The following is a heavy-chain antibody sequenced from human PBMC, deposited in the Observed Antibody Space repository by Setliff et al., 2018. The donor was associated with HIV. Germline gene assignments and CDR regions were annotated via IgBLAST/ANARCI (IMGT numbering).Heavy chain of an antibody. CDR3: ARGGRWGAD. CDR1: GGSISSYY. Sequence: PSETLSLTCTVSGGSISSYYWSWIRQPPGKGLEWIGYIYYSGSTNYNPSLKSRVTISVDTSKNQFSLKLSSVTAPDTAVYYCARGGRWGADWGQGTLVTVSS. D-gene: IGHD1-26*01. CDR2: IYYSGST. J-gene: IGHJ4*02. V-gene: IGHV4-59*12.